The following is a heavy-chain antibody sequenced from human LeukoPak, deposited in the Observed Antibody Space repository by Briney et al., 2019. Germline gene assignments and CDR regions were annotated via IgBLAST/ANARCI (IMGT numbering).Heavy chain of an antibody. J-gene: IGHJ4*02. CDR3: ARETDGGSSSWYPGCFDY. Sequence: SETLSLTRTASGYSISSYYWSWIRQPAGQGLEWIGRIYTSGSTNYNPSLKSRVTMSVDTSTNQFSLKLSSVTAADTAVYYCARETDGGSSSWYPGCFDYWGQGTLVTVSS. D-gene: IGHD6-13*01. CDR1: GYSISSYY. CDR2: IYTSGST. V-gene: IGHV4-4*07.